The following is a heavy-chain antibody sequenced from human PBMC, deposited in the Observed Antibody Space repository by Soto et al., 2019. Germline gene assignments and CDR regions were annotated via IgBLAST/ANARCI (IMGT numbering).Heavy chain of an antibody. CDR1: GGSISSYY. CDR2: IYYSGST. D-gene: IGHD6-19*01. V-gene: IGHV4-59*01. CDR3: ARVSARIAVAGKYYFDY. Sequence: QVQLQESGPGLVKPSETLSLTCTVSGGSISSYYWSWIRQPPGKGLEWIGYIYYSGSTNYNPSLKSRVTISVDTSKNQFSLKLSSVTAADTAVYYCARVSARIAVAGKYYFDYWGQGTLVTVSS. J-gene: IGHJ4*02.